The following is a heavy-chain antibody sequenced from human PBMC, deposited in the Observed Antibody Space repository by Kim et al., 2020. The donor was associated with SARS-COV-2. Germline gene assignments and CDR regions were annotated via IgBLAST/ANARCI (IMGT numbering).Heavy chain of an antibody. CDR1: GFTFDDYA. CDR2: ISWNSGSI. Sequence: GGSLRLSCAASGFTFDDYAMHWVRQAPGKGLEWVSGISWNSGSIGYADSVKGRFTISRDNAKNSLYLQMNSLRAEDTALYYCAKDSSFGVEMGFDYWGQGTLVTVSS. CDR3: AKDSSFGVEMGFDY. D-gene: IGHD1-26*01. V-gene: IGHV3-9*01. J-gene: IGHJ4*02.